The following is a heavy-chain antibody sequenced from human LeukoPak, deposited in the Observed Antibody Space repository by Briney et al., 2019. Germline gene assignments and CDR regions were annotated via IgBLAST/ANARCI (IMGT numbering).Heavy chain of an antibody. D-gene: IGHD5-18*01. J-gene: IGHJ4*02. CDR3: ARDFHGGYSYGPFDY. CDR1: GYTFTGYY. Sequence: ASVKVSCKASGYTFTGYYLHWVRQAPGQGLEWMGWINPNSGGTNFAQKFQARVTMTRDTSITTAYMELSRLRSDDTAVYYCARDFHGGYSYGPFDYWGQGTLVTVSS. V-gene: IGHV1-2*02. CDR2: INPNSGGT.